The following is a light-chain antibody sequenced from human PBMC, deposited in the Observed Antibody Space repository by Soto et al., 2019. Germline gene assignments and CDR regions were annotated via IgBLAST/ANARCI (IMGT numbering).Light chain of an antibody. CDR3: QQYPQAPWT. Sequence: EPVLTQSPGTLSLSPGERATLSCRTSQSVSASQLAWYQQKPGQAPRLLIYGISKRAAGIPDRFTGSGSGTDFTLTISGLEPDDFAVYYCQQYPQAPWTFGQGTKVDI. CDR1: QSVSASQ. CDR2: GIS. J-gene: IGKJ1*01. V-gene: IGKV3-20*01.